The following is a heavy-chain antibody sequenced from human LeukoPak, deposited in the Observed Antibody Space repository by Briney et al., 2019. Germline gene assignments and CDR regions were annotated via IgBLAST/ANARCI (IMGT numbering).Heavy chain of an antibody. J-gene: IGHJ4*02. Sequence: GRSLRLSCAASGFTFSIYGMHWVRQAPGKGLEWVALFSADGINIYYADSVKGRFTIPRDNSKNMLYLQMDSLRAEDTAVYYCAKAAVYSVNWTPFDDWGQGTLVTVSS. V-gene: IGHV3-30*18. CDR2: FSADGINI. CDR3: AKAAVYSVNWTPFDD. D-gene: IGHD1-1*01. CDR1: GFTFSIYG.